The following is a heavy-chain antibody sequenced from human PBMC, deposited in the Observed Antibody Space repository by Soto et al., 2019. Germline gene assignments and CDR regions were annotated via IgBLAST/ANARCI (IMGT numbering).Heavy chain of an antibody. CDR2: IYYSGST. CDR1: GGSVSSGSYY. D-gene: IGHD5-18*01. V-gene: IGHV4-61*01. J-gene: IGHJ5*02. CDR3: ARGLGGYSYGGQPYNWFDP. Sequence: SETLSLTCTVSGGSVSSGSYYWSWIRQPPGKGLEWIGYIYYSGSTNYNPSLKSRVTISVDTSKNQFSLKLSSVTAADTAVYYCARGLGGYSYGGQPYNWFDPWGQGTLVTVSS.